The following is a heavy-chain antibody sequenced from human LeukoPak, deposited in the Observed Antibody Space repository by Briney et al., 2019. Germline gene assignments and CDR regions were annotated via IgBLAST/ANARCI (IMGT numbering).Heavy chain of an antibody. CDR1: GYSISSGYY. V-gene: IGHV4-38-2*02. CDR2: IYHSGRT. D-gene: IGHD3-10*01. J-gene: IGHJ4*02. CDR3: ARRKRSGGADY. Sequence: PSETLSLTCTVSGYSISSGYYWGWIRQPPGKGLEWIGSIYHSGRTFYNPSLKSRVTISVDTSKNQFSLKLSSVTAADTAVYYCARRKRSGGADYWGQGTLVTVSS.